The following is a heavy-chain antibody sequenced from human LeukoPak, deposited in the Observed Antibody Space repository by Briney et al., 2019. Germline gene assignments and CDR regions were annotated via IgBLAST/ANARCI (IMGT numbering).Heavy chain of an antibody. CDR3: ARDGSSGYLHFDY. Sequence: GGSLRLSCAASGFTFSSNGMHWVRQAPGKGLEWVVVIWHDGSNKYYSDPVKGRFTISRDNSKNTLYLQMNSLRVEDTAVYYCARDGSSGYLHFDYWGQGTLVTASS. J-gene: IGHJ4*02. CDR1: GFTFSSNG. CDR2: IWHDGSNK. D-gene: IGHD3-22*01. V-gene: IGHV3-33*01.